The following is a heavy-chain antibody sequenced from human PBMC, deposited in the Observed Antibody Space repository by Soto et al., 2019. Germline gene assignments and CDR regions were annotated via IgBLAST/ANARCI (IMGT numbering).Heavy chain of an antibody. CDR1: ECAFSSYS. J-gene: IGHJ5*02. Sequence: CGSLRLSGAASECAFSSYSMNWVRQAPGKGLEWVSSISSSSSYIYYADSVKGRFTISRDNAKNSLYLQMNSLRAEDTAVYYCATDTYCSSSSCDSVPWGQGTLVTVPS. CDR2: ISSSSSYI. CDR3: ATDTYCSSSSCDSVP. V-gene: IGHV3-21*01. D-gene: IGHD2-2*01.